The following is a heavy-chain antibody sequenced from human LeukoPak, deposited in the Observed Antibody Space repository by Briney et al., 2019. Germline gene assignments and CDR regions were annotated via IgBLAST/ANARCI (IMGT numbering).Heavy chain of an antibody. CDR1: GGSISSSSYY. CDR3: DASSSWAPGTLRY. CDR2: IYYSGST. J-gene: IGHJ4*02. Sequence: PSETLSLTCTVSGGSISSSSYYWGWIRQPPGKGLEWIGSIYYSGSTYYNPSLKSRVTISVDTSKNQFSLKLSSVTAADTAVYYCDASSSWAPGTLRYWGQGTLVTVSS. D-gene: IGHD6-13*01. V-gene: IGHV4-39*07.